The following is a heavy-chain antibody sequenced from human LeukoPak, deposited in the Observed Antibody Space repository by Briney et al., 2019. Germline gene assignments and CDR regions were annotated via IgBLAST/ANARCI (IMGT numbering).Heavy chain of an antibody. V-gene: IGHV4-34*01. Sequence: SETLSLTCAVYGGSFSGYYWSWISQPPGKGLGWIGEINHSGSTNYNPSLKSRVTISVDTSKNQFSLKLSSVTAADTAVYYCARDLTYYDSSGYTYYYGMDVWGQGTTVTVSS. D-gene: IGHD3-22*01. J-gene: IGHJ6*02. CDR1: GGSFSGYY. CDR3: ARDLTYYDSSGYTYYYGMDV. CDR2: INHSGST.